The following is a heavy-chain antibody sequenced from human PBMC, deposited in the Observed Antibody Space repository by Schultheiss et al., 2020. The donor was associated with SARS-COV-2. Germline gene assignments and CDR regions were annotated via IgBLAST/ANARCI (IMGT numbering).Heavy chain of an antibody. CDR3: ARDLSPPLIYCSSTSCPQDDYYGMDV. CDR2: ISYDGSNK. V-gene: IGHV3-30*03. J-gene: IGHJ6*02. Sequence: GGSLRLSCAASGFTFSSYGMHWVRQAPGKGLEWVAVISYDGSNKYYADSVKGRFTISRDNSKNTLYLQMNSLRAEDTAVYYCARDLSPPLIYCSSTSCPQDDYYGMDVWGQGTTGTGSS. D-gene: IGHD2-2*01. CDR1: GFTFSSYG.